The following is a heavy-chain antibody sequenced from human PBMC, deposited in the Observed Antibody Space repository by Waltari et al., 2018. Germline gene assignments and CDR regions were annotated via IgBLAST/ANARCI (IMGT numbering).Heavy chain of an antibody. CDR2: SNPNSGDT. D-gene: IGHD6-13*01. CDR3: AISSTWYYFDY. J-gene: IGHJ4*02. Sequence: QLVQSGAEVQTPGASVRVSCKPSGYTFTAYSIHWVRQAPGQGLEWMGWSNPNSGDTTYAQKFHDRVTMTRDTSISTAYMDLSRLTSDDTAVYYCAISSTWYYFDYWGQGTLVTVSS. V-gene: IGHV1-2*02. CDR1: GYTFTAYS.